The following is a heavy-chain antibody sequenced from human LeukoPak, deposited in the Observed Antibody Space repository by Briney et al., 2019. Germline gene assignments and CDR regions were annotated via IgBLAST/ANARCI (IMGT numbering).Heavy chain of an antibody. D-gene: IGHD3-10*01. CDR1: GDSVSSNDAA. Sequence: SQTLSLTCAISGDSVSSNDAAWNWIRQSPSRGLEWLGRTFYRSKWYYDSAVSVKSRITINPDTSKDQFSLQLNSVTPEDTAVYYCARENTLVRGTRNPFDYWGRGTLVTVSS. CDR2: TFYRSKWYY. J-gene: IGHJ4*02. V-gene: IGHV6-1*01. CDR3: ARENTLVRGTRNPFDY.